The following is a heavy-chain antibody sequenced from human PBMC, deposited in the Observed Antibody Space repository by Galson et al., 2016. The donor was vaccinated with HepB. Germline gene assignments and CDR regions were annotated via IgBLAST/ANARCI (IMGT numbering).Heavy chain of an antibody. Sequence: SLRLSCAASGFTFSDYHMNWIRQAPGKGLEWISYISRSGDSMLYAASVRGRFSISRDNAKKSLYLHMTNLRAEDTAVYFCARDLPDDSVEYVDVFDLWGQGTMATVSS. D-gene: IGHD4-17*01. CDR2: ISRSGDSM. J-gene: IGHJ3*01. CDR1: GFTFSDYH. CDR3: ARDLPDDSVEYVDVFDL. V-gene: IGHV3-11*01.